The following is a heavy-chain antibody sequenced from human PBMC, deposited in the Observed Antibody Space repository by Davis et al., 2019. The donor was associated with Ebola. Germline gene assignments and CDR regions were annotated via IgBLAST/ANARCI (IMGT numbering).Heavy chain of an antibody. CDR1: GFTLSDYY. CDR3: ARFGMITFGGVIVEVEETDY. Sequence: GESLKISCAASGFTLSDYYMSWIRQAPGKGLEWVSSIRSSDTTIYYSDSVKGRFTISRDNAKNSLYLQMNSLRAEDTAVYYCARFGMITFGGVIVEVEETDYWGQGTLVTVSS. D-gene: IGHD3-16*02. V-gene: IGHV3-11*01. J-gene: IGHJ4*02. CDR2: IRSSDTTI.